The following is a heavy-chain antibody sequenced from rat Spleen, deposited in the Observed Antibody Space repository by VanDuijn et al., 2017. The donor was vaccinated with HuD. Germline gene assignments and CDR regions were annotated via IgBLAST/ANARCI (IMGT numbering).Heavy chain of an antibody. Sequence: EVQLRESGPGLVQPSQTLSLTCTVSGFSLTDYSVHWVRQPPGKGLEWIGAMWSGGSTDYNSALKSRLSISRDTSKSQVLLKMNRLQAEDTAMYFCARVGRVSGMDAWGQGASVTVSS. CDR3: ARVGRVSGMDA. V-gene: IGHV2S63*01. CDR2: MWSGGST. D-gene: IGHD1-11*01. CDR1: GFSLTDYS. J-gene: IGHJ4*01.